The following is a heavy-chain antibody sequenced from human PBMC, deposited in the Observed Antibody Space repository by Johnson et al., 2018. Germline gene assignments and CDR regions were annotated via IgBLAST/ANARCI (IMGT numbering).Heavy chain of an antibody. CDR3: ARDRKYAFDI. CDR1: GFIFTSYS. V-gene: IGHV3-48*02. J-gene: IGHJ3*02. Sequence: QLVESGGGLVQPGGSXRLSCAASGFIFTSYSMNWVRQAPGKGLEWVSYIPSGAGSKLYAASVEGRFTISRENAKNSLYLPMNLLRDEDTAVYYCARDRKYAFDILGQGTMVTVS. CDR2: IPSGAGSK. D-gene: IGHD1-14*01.